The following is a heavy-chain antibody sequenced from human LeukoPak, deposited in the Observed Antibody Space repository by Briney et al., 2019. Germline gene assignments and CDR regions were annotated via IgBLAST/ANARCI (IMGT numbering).Heavy chain of an antibody. D-gene: IGHD4-17*01. CDR2: IYYSGST. V-gene: IGHV4-59*08. J-gene: IGHJ3*02. CDR3: ARHPYGDYAFDI. Sequence: PSETLSLTCTVSGGSISSYYWSWIRQPPGKGLEWIGYIYYSGSTNYNPSLKSRVTISVDTSKNQLSLKLSSVTAADTAVCYCARHPYGDYAFDIWGQGTMVTVSS. CDR1: GGSISSYY.